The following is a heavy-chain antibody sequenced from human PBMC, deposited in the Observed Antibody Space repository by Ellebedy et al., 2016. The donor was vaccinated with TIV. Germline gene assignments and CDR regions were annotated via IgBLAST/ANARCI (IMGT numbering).Heavy chain of an antibody. CDR2: IWYDGSNK. J-gene: IGHJ4*02. Sequence: GESLKISCAASGFTFSSYGMHWVRQAPGKGLEWVAVIWYDGSNKYYADSVKGRFTISRDNSKNTLYLQMNSLRAEDTAVYYCARGPPRVAAAGKGIDFDYWGQGTLVTVSS. CDR1: GFTFSSYG. V-gene: IGHV3-33*08. D-gene: IGHD6-13*01. CDR3: ARGPPRVAAAGKGIDFDY.